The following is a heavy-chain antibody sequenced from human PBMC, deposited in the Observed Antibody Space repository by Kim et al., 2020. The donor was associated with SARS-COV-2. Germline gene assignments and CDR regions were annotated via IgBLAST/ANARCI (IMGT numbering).Heavy chain of an antibody. V-gene: IGHV4-61*01. CDR1: GGSVSSGSYY. CDR2: IYYNGNT. CDR3: ARYYLGYYHFDY. Sequence: SETLSLTCTVSGGSVSSGSYYWTWIRQPPGKGLEWIGYIYYNGNTNYNPSLKSRVTISVDTSKNQFSLKLRSVTAADTAIYYCARYYLGYYHFDYWGQGT. J-gene: IGHJ4*02. D-gene: IGHD3-22*01.